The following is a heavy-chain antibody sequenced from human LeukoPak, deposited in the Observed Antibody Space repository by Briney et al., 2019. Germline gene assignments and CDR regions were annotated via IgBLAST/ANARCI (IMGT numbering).Heavy chain of an antibody. Sequence: PGGSLRLSCAASGFTFDNYGMSWVRQVPGKGLEWVSSINGNGGSTAYADSVKGRFTISRDNSKNTLYLQMNSLRAEDTAVYYCAKNIGGFDYWGQGTLVTVSS. CDR1: GFTFDNYG. V-gene: IGHV3-20*04. CDR2: INGNGGST. CDR3: AKNIGGFDY. D-gene: IGHD4-23*01. J-gene: IGHJ4*02.